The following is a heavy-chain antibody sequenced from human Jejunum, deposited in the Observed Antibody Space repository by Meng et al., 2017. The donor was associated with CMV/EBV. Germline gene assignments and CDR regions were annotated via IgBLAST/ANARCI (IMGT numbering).Heavy chain of an antibody. CDR2: ITASGAGT. J-gene: IGHJ2*01. V-gene: IGHV3-23*01. D-gene: IGHD7-27*01. CDR1: GFTFNSCA. CDR3: AKEREMGIWYFDL. Sequence: CAASGFTFNSCAMGWVRQAPGKGLEWVSTITASGAGTFYADSVKGRFTISRDNSRNTLYLQMSSLSAEDTAVFYCAKEREMGIWYFDLWGRGTLVTVSS.